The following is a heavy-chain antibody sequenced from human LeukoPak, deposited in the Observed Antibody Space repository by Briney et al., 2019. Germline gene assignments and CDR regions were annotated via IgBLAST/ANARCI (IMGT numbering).Heavy chain of an antibody. D-gene: IGHD2/OR15-2a*01. CDR1: GFTFSSYS. Sequence: PGGSLRLSCAASGFTFSSYSMNWVRQAPGKGLEWVSSISSSSSYIYYADSVKGRFTISRDNAKNSLYLQMNSLRAEDTAVYYCARDLKLSRDFDYWGQGTLVTVSP. CDR2: ISSSSSYI. J-gene: IGHJ4*02. CDR3: ARDLKLSRDFDY. V-gene: IGHV3-21*01.